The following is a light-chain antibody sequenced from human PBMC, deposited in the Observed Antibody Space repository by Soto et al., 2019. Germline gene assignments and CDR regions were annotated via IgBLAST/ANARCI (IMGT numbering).Light chain of an antibody. CDR3: CSYAGSPRYV. Sequence: QSALTQPRSVSGSPGQSVTISCTGTSSDVGGYNYVSWYQQHPGKAPKVMIYDVSERPSGVPDRFSGSKSGNTASLTISGLQAEDEADYYCCSYAGSPRYVFGTGTKRTV. CDR1: SSDVGGYNY. V-gene: IGLV2-11*01. J-gene: IGLJ1*01. CDR2: DVS.